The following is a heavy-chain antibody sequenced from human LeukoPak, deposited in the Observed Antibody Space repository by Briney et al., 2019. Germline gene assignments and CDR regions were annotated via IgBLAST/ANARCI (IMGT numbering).Heavy chain of an antibody. CDR2: IYHSGST. V-gene: IGHV4-30-2*01. CDR1: GGSISSGGYS. J-gene: IGHJ3*02. D-gene: IGHD3-3*01. CDR3: ARTIFGVVDNDALDI. Sequence: SETLSLTCAVSGGSISSGGYSWSWIRQPPGKGLEWIGYIYHSGSTYYNPSLKSRVTISVDRSKNQFSLKLSSVTAADTAVYYCARTIFGVVDNDALDIWGQGTMVTVSS.